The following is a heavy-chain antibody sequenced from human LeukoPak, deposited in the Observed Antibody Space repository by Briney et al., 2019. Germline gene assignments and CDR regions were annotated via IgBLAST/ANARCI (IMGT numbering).Heavy chain of an antibody. CDR1: GFTFSSYA. D-gene: IGHD3-22*01. CDR3: AKSRSYYYDSSGYYAVDY. CDR2: ISGSGGST. J-gene: IGHJ4*02. Sequence: GGSLRLSCAASGFTFSSYAMSWVRQAPGKGLEWVSAISGSGGSTYYADSVKGRFTISRDNSKNTLYLQMNSLRAEDTAAYYCAKSRSYYYDSSGYYAVDYWGQGTLVTVSS. V-gene: IGHV3-23*01.